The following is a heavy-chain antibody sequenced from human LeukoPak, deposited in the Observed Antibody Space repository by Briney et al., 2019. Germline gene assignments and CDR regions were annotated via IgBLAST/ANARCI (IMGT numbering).Heavy chain of an antibody. CDR1: GFTFRSYG. Sequence: GGSLRLSCAASGFTFRSYGMSWVRQAPGKGLEWVSAISGSGGSTYYADSVKGRFTISRDNSKNTLYLQMNSLRAEDTAVYYCAKAGYCSGGSCYFVRYYYYYMDVWGKGTTVTVSS. V-gene: IGHV3-23*01. D-gene: IGHD2-15*01. J-gene: IGHJ6*03. CDR2: ISGSGGST. CDR3: AKAGYCSGGSCYFVRYYYYYMDV.